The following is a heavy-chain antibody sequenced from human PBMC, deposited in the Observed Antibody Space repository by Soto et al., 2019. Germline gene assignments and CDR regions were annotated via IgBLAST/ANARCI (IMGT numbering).Heavy chain of an antibody. Sequence: GESLKISCKGSGYSFTTYWIAWVRQMPGKGLEWVGVVYPGDSDTRYSPSFEGHVTISADKSISTAYLQWSSLKASDTAMYYCARREYSTSWGMDVWGQGNTVTVSS. J-gene: IGHJ6*02. D-gene: IGHD6-6*01. CDR3: ARREYSTSWGMDV. V-gene: IGHV5-51*01. CDR1: GYSFTTYW. CDR2: VYPGDSDT.